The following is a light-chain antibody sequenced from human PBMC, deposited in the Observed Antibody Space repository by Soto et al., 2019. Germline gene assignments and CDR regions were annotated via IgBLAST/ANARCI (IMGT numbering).Light chain of an antibody. CDR2: AAS. J-gene: IGKJ3*01. CDR3: QEYSKCPLFT. CDR1: QSVGRN. V-gene: IGKV3-15*01. Sequence: EIVVTQSPGILSVSPGDRATLSCRASQSVGRNLAWYQQKPDQAPTLLIYAASTRATGLPARFSGSGSGTDFTLTISSLQSEDFAVYYCQEYSKCPLFTFGPGARVD.